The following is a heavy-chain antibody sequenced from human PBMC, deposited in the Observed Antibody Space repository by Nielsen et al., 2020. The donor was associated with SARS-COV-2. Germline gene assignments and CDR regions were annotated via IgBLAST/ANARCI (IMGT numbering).Heavy chain of an antibody. V-gene: IGHV3-9*01. D-gene: IGHD5-24*01. CDR3: ATGRWDGMDV. CDR1: GFTFSSYA. J-gene: IGHJ6*02. Sequence: SLKISCVASGFTFSSYAMYWVRQAPGKGLEWVSGISWNSGSIGYADSVKGRFTISRDNAKNSLYLQMNSLRAEDTALYYCATGRWDGMDVWGQGTTVTVSS. CDR2: ISWNSGSI.